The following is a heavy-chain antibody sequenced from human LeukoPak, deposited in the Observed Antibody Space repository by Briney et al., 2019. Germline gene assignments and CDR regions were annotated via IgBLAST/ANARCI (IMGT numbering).Heavy chain of an antibody. CDR3: AKDLIPEGFDY. D-gene: IGHD3-9*01. CDR2: ISASGGST. J-gene: IGHJ4*02. CDR1: GFIFSNYG. Sequence: GGSLRLSCAASGFIFSNYGMSWVRQAPGKGLEWVSGISASGGSTYYADSVKGRFTISRDNSKNTLYLQMNSLRAEDTAVYYCAKDLIPEGFDYWGQGTLVTVSS. V-gene: IGHV3-23*01.